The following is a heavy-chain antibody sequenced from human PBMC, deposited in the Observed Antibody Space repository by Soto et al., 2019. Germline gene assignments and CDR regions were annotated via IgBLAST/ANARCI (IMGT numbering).Heavy chain of an antibody. Sequence: GGSLRLSCAAFRFTFSSYDMHWVRQAPGKGLEYISAISSNGGITYYANSVKGRLTISRDNSKNTVHLQMGSLRAEDMAVYYCVRDTSFDYWGQGTLVTVSS. CDR1: RFTFSSYD. V-gene: IGHV3-64*01. CDR2: ISSNGGIT. J-gene: IGHJ4*02. CDR3: VRDTSFDY.